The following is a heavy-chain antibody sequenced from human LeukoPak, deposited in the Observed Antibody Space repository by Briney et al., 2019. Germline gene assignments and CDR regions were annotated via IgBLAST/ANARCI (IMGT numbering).Heavy chain of an antibody. D-gene: IGHD5-18*01. CDR3: ARKSRWLPFDY. Sequence: PSETLSLTCTVSGGSISSYYWSWIRQPPGKGLEWIGYIYYSGSTNYNPSLKSRVTISVDTSKNQFSLKLSSVTTADTAVYYCARKSRWLPFDYWGQGTLVTVSS. J-gene: IGHJ4*02. V-gene: IGHV4-59*01. CDR1: GGSISSYY. CDR2: IYYSGST.